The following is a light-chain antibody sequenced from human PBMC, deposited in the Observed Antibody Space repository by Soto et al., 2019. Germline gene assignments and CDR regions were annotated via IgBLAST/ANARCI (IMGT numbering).Light chain of an antibody. J-gene: IGKJ4*01. V-gene: IGKV1-9*01. CDR1: QGINNY. CDR3: QQLKSYPAA. Sequence: DIQLTQSPSVLSASVGDRVTITCRASQGINNYLAWYQQQPGKAPKLLVFAASTLQSGVPSRFTGSGSGTKLTLTNSSVQPEHCATDYLQQLKSYPAAFGGGTKGEIK. CDR2: AAS.